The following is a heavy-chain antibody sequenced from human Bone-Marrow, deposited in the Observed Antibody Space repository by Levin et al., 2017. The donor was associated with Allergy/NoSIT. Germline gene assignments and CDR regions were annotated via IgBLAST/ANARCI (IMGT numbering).Heavy chain of an antibody. CDR3: ARVRVLRYFDWLFCAGINNYYYYYMDV. CDR1: GFTFSSYS. CDR2: ISSSSSTI. V-gene: IGHV3-48*01. D-gene: IGHD3-9*01. J-gene: IGHJ6*03. Sequence: GGSLRLSCAASGFTFSSYSMNWVRQAPGKGLEWVSYISSSSSTIYYADSVKGRFTISRDNAKNSLYLQMNSLRAEDTAVYYCARVRVLRYFDWLFCAGINNYYYYYMDVWGKGTTVTVSS.